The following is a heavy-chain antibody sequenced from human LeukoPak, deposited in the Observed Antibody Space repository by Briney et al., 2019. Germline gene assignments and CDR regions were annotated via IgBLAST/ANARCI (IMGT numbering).Heavy chain of an antibody. Sequence: SGPTLVNPTQTLTLTCTFSGFSFSTSGVGVGWFRQPPGKALEWLALIYWNDDKYYSPALKTRLTITKDTSKNQVVLTMTNMDPVDTATYYCARSAAYYDILTGYFPYYFDYWGQGTLVTVSS. CDR1: GFSFSTSGVG. CDR3: ARSAAYYDILTGYFPYYFDY. J-gene: IGHJ4*02. CDR2: IYWNDDK. D-gene: IGHD3-9*01. V-gene: IGHV2-5*01.